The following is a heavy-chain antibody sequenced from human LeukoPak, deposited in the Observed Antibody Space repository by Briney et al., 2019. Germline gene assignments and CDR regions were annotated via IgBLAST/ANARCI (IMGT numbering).Heavy chain of an antibody. V-gene: IGHV3-74*01. CDR1: GFTFSTYW. CDR3: ARAYDSSGYWFDP. CDR2: VNNDGTNT. J-gene: IGHJ5*02. D-gene: IGHD3-22*01. Sequence: PGGSLRLSCAASGFTFSTYWMHWVRQAPGKGLVWVSRVNNDGTNTNYADSVKGRFTISRDNAKNTLSLQMNSLRAEDTAVYYCARAYDSSGYWFDPWGQGTLVTVSS.